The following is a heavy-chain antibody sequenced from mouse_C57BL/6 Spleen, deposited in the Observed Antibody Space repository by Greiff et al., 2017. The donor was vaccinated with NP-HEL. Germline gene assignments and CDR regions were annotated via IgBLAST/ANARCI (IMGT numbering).Heavy chain of an antibody. V-gene: IGHV5-17*01. Sequence: EVKLVESGGGLVKPGGSLKLSCAASGFTFSDYGMHWVRQAPEKGLEWVAYISSGSSTIYYADTVKGRFTISRDNAKNTLFLQMTSLRSEDTAMYYCAGGSHWYFDDWGTGTTVTVSS. CDR1: GFTFSDYG. J-gene: IGHJ1*03. D-gene: IGHD1-1*02. CDR3: AGGSHWYFDD. CDR2: ISSGSSTI.